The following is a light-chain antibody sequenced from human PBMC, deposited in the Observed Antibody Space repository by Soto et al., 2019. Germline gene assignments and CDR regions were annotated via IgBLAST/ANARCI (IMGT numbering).Light chain of an antibody. CDR2: DDS. Sequence: SYELTQPPSVSVAPGQTARITCGGDIIGSESVHWYQQKPGQAPIVVVYDDSDRPSGIPERFSGSSSGNTATLTISGVEAGDEADYYGQVWNSSSDHYVFGTGTKVAVL. J-gene: IGLJ1*01. CDR3: QVWNSSSDHYV. CDR1: IIGSES. V-gene: IGLV3-21*02.